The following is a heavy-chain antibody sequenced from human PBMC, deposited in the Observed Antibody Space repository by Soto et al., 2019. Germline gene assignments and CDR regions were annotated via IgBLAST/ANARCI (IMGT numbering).Heavy chain of an antibody. Sequence: GGSLRLSCAASGFPFSLYPVTWVRQAPGKGLEWVSAISTSGDITYYADSVKGHFAISRDNSKSTVYLQMSSLRAEDTAIYYCAKVADSDFWYFDLWGRGTLVTVSS. CDR2: ISTSGDIT. V-gene: IGHV3-23*01. J-gene: IGHJ2*01. CDR1: GFPFSLYP. D-gene: IGHD4-4*01. CDR3: AKVADSDFWYFDL.